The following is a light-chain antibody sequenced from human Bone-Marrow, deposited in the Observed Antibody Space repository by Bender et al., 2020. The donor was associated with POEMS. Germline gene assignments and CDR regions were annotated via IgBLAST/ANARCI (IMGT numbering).Light chain of an antibody. CDR3: ASFTSGSTLGG. Sequence: QSALTQPASVSGSPGQSITISCTGSSSDIGIYNHVSWYQQHPGKAPRLMIYDVTTRPSGVSNRFSGSKSGNTGSLTISGLQAEDEADYPCASFTSGSTLGGFGEGTKRT. J-gene: IGLJ3*02. V-gene: IGLV2-14*01. CDR1: SSDIGIYNH. CDR2: DVT.